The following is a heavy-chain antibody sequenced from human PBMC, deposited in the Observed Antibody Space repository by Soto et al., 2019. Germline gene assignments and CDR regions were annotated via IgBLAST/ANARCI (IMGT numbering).Heavy chain of an antibody. CDR1: SGSISSSNW. D-gene: IGHD6-19*01. CDR3: ARVAGSSGWSRWLVSPQSYSYYYMDV. Sequence: PSETLSLTCAVSSGSISSSNWWSWVRQPPGKGLEWIGEIYHSGSTNYNPSLKSRVTISVDKSKNQFSLKLSSVTAADTAVYYCARVAGSSGWSRWLVSPQSYSYYYMDVWGKGTTVTVSS. J-gene: IGHJ6*03. CDR2: IYHSGST. V-gene: IGHV4-4*02.